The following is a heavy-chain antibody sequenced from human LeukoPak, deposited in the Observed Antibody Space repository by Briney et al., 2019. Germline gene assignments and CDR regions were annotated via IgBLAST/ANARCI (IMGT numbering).Heavy chain of an antibody. CDR1: GGSISSSNW. CDR3: ARDRYGSGTAFDY. D-gene: IGHD3-10*01. V-gene: IGHV4-4*02. CDR2: IYHVGST. J-gene: IGHJ4*02. Sequence: SETLSLTCAVSGGSISSSNWWSWVRQPPGKGLEWIGEIYHVGSTNYNPSLKSRVTISVDKSKNQFSLKLSSVTAADTAMYYCARDRYGSGTAFDYWGQGTLVTVSS.